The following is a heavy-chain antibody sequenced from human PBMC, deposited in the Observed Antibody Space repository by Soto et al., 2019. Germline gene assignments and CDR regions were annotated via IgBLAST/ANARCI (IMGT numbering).Heavy chain of an antibody. V-gene: IGHV2-5*02. CDR3: AHYYAILPGYYRGFDP. J-gene: IGHJ5*02. D-gene: IGHD3-9*01. Sequence: QITLKESGPTLVKPTQTLTLTCTFSGFSLSTSGVGVGWIRQPPGKALEWLALIYWDDDKRYSPSLKSRLTITXXTXKXXVVLTMTNMDPVDTATYYCAHYYAILPGYYRGFDPWGQGTLVTVSS. CDR2: IYWDDDK. CDR1: GFSLSTSGVG.